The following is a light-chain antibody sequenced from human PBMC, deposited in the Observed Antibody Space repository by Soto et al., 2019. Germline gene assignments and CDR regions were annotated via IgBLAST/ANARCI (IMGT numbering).Light chain of an antibody. CDR3: QQYNSYPIT. Sequence: DVQMTQSPSTLSANVGDRVTITCRASQSISSWLAWYQQKPGKAPKLLIYDASNLESGVPSRFSGSGSGTEFTLTISSLQPDDFATYYCQQYNSYPITFGQGTRLEIK. CDR1: QSISSW. J-gene: IGKJ5*01. CDR2: DAS. V-gene: IGKV1-5*01.